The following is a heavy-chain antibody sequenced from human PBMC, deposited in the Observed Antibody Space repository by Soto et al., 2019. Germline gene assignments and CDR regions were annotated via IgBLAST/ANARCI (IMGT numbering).Heavy chain of an antibody. Sequence: GASVKVSCKASGYTFTSYYMHWVRQAPGQGLEWMGIINPSGGSTSYAQKFQGRVTMTRDTSTSTVYMELSSLRSEDTAVYYCATTRPSYSSGYYPKKDVVHYYGMDVWGQGTTVTVSS. J-gene: IGHJ6*02. CDR3: ATTRPSYSSGYYPKKDVVHYYGMDV. V-gene: IGHV1-46*01. CDR2: INPSGGST. CDR1: GYTFTSYY. D-gene: IGHD3-22*01.